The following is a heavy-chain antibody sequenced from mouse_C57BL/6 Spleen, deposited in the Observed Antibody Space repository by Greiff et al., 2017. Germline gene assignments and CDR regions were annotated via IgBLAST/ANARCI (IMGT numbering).Heavy chain of an antibody. V-gene: IGHV14-2*01. D-gene: IGHD2-5*01. CDR3: ASPSYYSNYEDAMDY. CDR1: GFNIKDYY. J-gene: IGHJ4*01. CDR2: IDPEDGET. Sequence: EVKLMESGAELVKPGASVKLSCTASGFNIKDYYMHWVKQRTEQGLEWIGRIDPEDGETKYAPKFQGKATITADTSSNTAYLQLSSLTSEDTAVYYCASPSYYSNYEDAMDYWGQGTSVTVSS.